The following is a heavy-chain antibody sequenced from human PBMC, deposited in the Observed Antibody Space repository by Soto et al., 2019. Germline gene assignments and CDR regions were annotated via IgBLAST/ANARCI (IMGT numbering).Heavy chain of an antibody. Sequence: QVQLVQSGAEVKKPGASVKVSCKASGYTFTSYDINWVRQTPGQGLEWMGWISAYSGNTNYAQKFQGRVTMTTATSPTTAYMELWSLRSDDTAVYDCALYYDTSGYRRPFDYWGQGTLVTVSS. CDR3: ALYYDTSGYRRPFDY. J-gene: IGHJ4*02. V-gene: IGHV1-18*01. D-gene: IGHD3-22*01. CDR1: GYTFTSYD. CDR2: ISAYSGNT.